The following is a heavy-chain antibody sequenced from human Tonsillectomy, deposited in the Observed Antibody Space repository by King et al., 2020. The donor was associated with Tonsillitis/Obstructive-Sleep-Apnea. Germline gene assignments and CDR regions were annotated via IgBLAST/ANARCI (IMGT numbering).Heavy chain of an antibody. Sequence: VQLVESGGGLVQPGGSLRLSCVASGFTFSTYAMTWVRQAPGKGPEWVSGISGSNGGTYYADSVKGRLTISRDNSKKTLYLQMNSLRADDTALYYCAKDFAAVTGDPGSWGQGTLVTVSS. V-gene: IGHV3-23*04. CDR2: ISGSNGGT. J-gene: IGHJ5*02. D-gene: IGHD6-19*01. CDR1: GFTFSTYA. CDR3: AKDFAAVTGDPGS.